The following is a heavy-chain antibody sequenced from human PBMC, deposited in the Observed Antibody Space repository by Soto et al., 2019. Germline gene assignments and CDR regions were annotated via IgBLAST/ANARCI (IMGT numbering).Heavy chain of an antibody. Sequence: SLRLSCAAYGFTFSSYAMHWVRQAPGKGLEWVSVISYDGSNKYYADSVKGRFTISRDNSKNTLYLQMNSLRAEDTAVYYCARERRSSWHDYWGQGTLVTISS. J-gene: IGHJ4*02. V-gene: IGHV3-30-3*01. CDR3: ARERRSSWHDY. CDR2: ISYDGSNK. D-gene: IGHD6-13*01. CDR1: GFTFSSYA.